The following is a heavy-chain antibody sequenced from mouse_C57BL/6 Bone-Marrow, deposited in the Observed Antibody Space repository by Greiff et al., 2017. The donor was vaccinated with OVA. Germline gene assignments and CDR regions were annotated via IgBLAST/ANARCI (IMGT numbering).Heavy chain of an antibody. J-gene: IGHJ2*01. Sequence: EVQLKESGAELVRPGASVKLSCTASGFNIKDDYMHWVKQRPEQGLEWIGWIDPENGDTEYASKFQGTATITADTSSNTAYLQLSSLTSEDTAVYYCTSYGNFDYWGQGTTLTVFS. CDR1: GFNIKDDY. CDR3: TSYGNFDY. V-gene: IGHV14-4*01. D-gene: IGHD2-1*01. CDR2: IDPENGDT.